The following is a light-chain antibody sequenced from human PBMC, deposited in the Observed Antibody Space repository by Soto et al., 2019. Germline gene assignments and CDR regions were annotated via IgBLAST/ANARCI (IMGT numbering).Light chain of an antibody. CDR1: QGIRND. CDR3: QKHNSFSIN. Sequence: IQITHSPSSLSASVVDRVTITCLASQGIRNDLGWYQQKPGKAPKLLIYAASSLQSGVPSRFSGSGSGTEFTLTINSLQADDFATYYCQKHNSFSINFGQGTRLEIK. CDR2: AAS. V-gene: IGKV1-17*01. J-gene: IGKJ5*01.